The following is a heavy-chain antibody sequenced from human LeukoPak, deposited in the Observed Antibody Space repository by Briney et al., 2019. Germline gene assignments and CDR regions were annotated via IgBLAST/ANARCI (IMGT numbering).Heavy chain of an antibody. V-gene: IGHV4-4*02. CDR1: GGSISSSNW. Sequence: PSETLSLTCAVSGGSISSSNWWTWVRQPPGKGLEWIGEVYRSGSTNYSPSLKSRVTISVDNSKDQVSLKLTSVTAADTAVYYCAREDSGSYYNYYYFYMDVWGKGTTVTTSS. CDR3: AREDSGSYYNYYYFYMDV. J-gene: IGHJ6*03. D-gene: IGHD3-10*01. CDR2: VYRSGST.